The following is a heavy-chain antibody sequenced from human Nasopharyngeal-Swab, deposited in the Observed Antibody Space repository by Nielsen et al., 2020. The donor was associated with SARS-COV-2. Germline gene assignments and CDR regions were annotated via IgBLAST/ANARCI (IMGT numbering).Heavy chain of an antibody. J-gene: IGHJ4*02. CDR3: ARGSTVVTPVDY. CDR1: GFSCSIYA. CDR2: ISGSATNT. D-gene: IGHD4-23*01. Sequence: GGSLRLSCAASGFSCSIYAMSWVRQPPGKGLEWVSTISGSATNTYYADSVKGRFTISRDNSKNTLYLQMNSLRAEDTAVYYCARGSTVVTPVDYWGQGTLVTVSS. V-gene: IGHV3-23*01.